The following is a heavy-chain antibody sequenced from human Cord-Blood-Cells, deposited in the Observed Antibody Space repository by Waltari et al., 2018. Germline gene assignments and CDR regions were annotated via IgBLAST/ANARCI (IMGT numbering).Heavy chain of an antibody. CDR2: MSPRFGTA. CDR1: GGTFSSYA. D-gene: IGHD1-1*01. V-gene: IGHV1-69*01. Sequence: QVQLVQSGAELKKPGSSVNVSCKASGGTFSSYAISWVRQAPGQGLAWLGEMSPRFGTANYEKKFQGRVTITAEESTSKAYMERSSLRSEDTAVYYCAREGAGTHAFDIWGQGTWSPSLQ. CDR3: AREGAGTHAFDI. J-gene: IGHJ3*02.